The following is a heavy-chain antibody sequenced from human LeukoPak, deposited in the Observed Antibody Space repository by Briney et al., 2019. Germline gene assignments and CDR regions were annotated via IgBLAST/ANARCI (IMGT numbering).Heavy chain of an antibody. Sequence: PGESLRITCKGSGYSFTSYWISWVRQMPGKGLEWMGRIDPSDSYTNYSPSFQGHVTIPADKSISTAYLQWSSLKASDTAMYYCGVGGYGDHVGNYFDYWGQGTLVTVSS. CDR2: IDPSDSYT. V-gene: IGHV5-10-1*01. CDR1: GYSFTSYW. CDR3: GVGGYGDHVGNYFDY. J-gene: IGHJ4*02. D-gene: IGHD4-17*01.